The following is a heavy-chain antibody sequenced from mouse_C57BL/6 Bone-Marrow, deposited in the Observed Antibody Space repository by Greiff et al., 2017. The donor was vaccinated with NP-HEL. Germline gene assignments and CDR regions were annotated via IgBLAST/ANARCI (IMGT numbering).Heavy chain of an antibody. J-gene: IGHJ3*01. D-gene: IGHD2-4*01. CDR3: ARHERLRCLAY. Sequence: EVKVVESGGGLVQPGGSLKLSCAASGFTFSDYYMYWVRQTPEKRLEWVAYISNGGGSTYYPDTVKGRFTISRDNAKNTLYLQMSRLKSEDTAMYYCARHERLRCLAYWGQGTLVTVSA. V-gene: IGHV5-12*01. CDR1: GFTFSDYY. CDR2: ISNGGGST.